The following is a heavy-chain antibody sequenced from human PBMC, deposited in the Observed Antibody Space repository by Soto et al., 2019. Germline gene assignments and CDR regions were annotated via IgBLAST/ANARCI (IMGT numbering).Heavy chain of an antibody. D-gene: IGHD2-8*01. CDR2: ISSRSDI. CDR3: AREHTEWHLAYGLDV. V-gene: IGHV3-21*01. CDR1: GFSFSTYS. Sequence: GGSLRRSCVGCGFSFSTYSINWVRQAPGKGLEWVSSISSRSDIYYADSVKGRFTISRDNAKNSVSLQMNSLRAEDTAVYYCAREHTEWHLAYGLDVWGQGTTVTVSS. J-gene: IGHJ6*02.